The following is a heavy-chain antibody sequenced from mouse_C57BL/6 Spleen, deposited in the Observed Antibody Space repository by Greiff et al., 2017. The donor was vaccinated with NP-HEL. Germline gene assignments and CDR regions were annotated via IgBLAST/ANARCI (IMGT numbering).Heavy chain of an antibody. CDR1: GYTFTDYY. D-gene: IGHD2-1*01. CDR2: INPNNGGT. V-gene: IGHV1-26*01. J-gene: IGHJ1*03. Sequence: EVQLQQSGPELVKPGASVKISCKASGYTFTDYYMNWVKQSHGKSLEWIGDINPNNGGTSYNQKFKGKATLTVDKSSSTAYMELRSLTSEDSAVYYCAPIPLYGNYWYFDVWGTGTTVTVSS. CDR3: APIPLYGNYWYFDV.